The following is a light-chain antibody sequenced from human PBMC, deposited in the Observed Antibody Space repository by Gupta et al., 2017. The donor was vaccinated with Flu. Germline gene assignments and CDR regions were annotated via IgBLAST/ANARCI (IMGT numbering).Light chain of an antibody. V-gene: IGLV6-57*01. J-gene: IGLJ3*02. CDR3: RYYAISNGV. Sequence: VQWYRQRLGSSPPTVIYEDTQRPSGVPDRFAGSIDSSSNSASLTLSGLKTADEAVYSCRYYAISNGVFGGGTTLTVL. CDR2: EDT.